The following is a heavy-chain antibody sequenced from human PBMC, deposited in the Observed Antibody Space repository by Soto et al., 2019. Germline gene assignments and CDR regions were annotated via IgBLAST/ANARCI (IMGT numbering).Heavy chain of an antibody. CDR1: GYIFTGYY. D-gene: IGHD3-3*01. J-gene: IGHJ5*02. CDR3: ARGGSGDFWSAHYPWFDP. V-gene: IGHV1-2*02. CDR2: IYPHTGDT. Sequence: ASVKVSCKASGYIFTGYYLHWMRQAPGQGLEWVGWIYPHTGDTNSARKFRGRVTVTSDTSISTAYMELTRLRPDDTAVYFCARGGSGDFWSAHYPWFDPWGQGTMVTVYS.